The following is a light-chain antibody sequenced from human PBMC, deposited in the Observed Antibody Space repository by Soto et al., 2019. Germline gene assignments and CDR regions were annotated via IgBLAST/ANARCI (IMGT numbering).Light chain of an antibody. CDR2: AAS. V-gene: IGKV1-16*02. CDR1: QDVTNS. CDR3: QQYDSFPPT. Sequence: DIQMTQSPSSLYASVGDRVTITCWASQDVTNSLAWFQQKPGEAPKSLIYAASRLHGGVPSKFSGSGYGTQFTLTISSLQPEDFAIYYCQQYDSFPPTFGHGTKVEVK. J-gene: IGKJ1*01.